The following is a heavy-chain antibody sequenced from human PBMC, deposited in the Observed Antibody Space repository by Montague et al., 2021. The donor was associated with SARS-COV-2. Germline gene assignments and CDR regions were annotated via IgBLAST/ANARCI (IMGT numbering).Heavy chain of an antibody. V-gene: IGHV4-34*01. D-gene: IGHD4-17*01. CDR1: GGSFGNYY. CDR2: INHSGST. CDR3: ARGGTVPTSFAPTGTRRYSWFDP. J-gene: IGHJ5*02. Sequence: SETLSLTCAVYGGSFGNYYWSWIRQPPGKGLEWIGEINHSGSTNYNPSLKSRLTISVDTSKNQFSLKLSSMTAADTAVYYCARGGTVPTSFAPTGTRRYSWFDPWGQGTLVTVSS.